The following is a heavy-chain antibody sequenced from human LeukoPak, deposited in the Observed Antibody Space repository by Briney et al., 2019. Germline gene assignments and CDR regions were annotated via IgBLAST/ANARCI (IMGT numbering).Heavy chain of an antibody. V-gene: IGHV3-23*01. D-gene: IGHD3-22*01. CDR3: AKRGVVTRVILVGFHKEANYFDS. Sequence: PGGSLRLSCAVSGITLSNYGMSWVRQAPGKGLEWVAGISGSGGRTNYADSVKGRFTISRDNPKNTLYLQMNSLRAEDTAVYFCAKRGVVTRVILVGFHKEANYFDSWGQGVLVTVSS. CDR2: ISGSGGRT. J-gene: IGHJ4*02. CDR1: GITLSNYG.